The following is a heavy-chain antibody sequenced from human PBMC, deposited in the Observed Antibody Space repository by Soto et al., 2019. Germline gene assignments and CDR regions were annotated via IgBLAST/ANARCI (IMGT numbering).Heavy chain of an antibody. J-gene: IGHJ5*02. D-gene: IGHD3-10*01. CDR2: TYYRSKWYN. V-gene: IGHV6-1*01. CDR3: ARGEDVRIFDP. CDR1: GDSVSSNSAA. Sequence: PSQTLSLTCAISGDSVSSNSAALNLIMQSPSRGLEWLGRTYYRSKWYNDYAVSVKSRITINPDTSKNQFSLQLNSVTPEDTAVYYCARGEDVRIFDPWGQGTLVTVSS.